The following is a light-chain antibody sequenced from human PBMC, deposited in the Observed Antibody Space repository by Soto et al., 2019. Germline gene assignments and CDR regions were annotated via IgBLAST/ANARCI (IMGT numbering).Light chain of an antibody. CDR2: GAS. J-gene: IGKJ1*01. CDR1: QSVSSN. CDR3: QQYNNWPPWK. Sequence: EIVMTHSPSTLSVSPVERATLSSRASQSVSSNLAWYQQKPGQAPRLLIYGASTRATGIPARFSGSGSGTEFTLTISSLQSEDFAVYYCQQYNNWPPWKFGQGTKVDIK. V-gene: IGKV3-15*01.